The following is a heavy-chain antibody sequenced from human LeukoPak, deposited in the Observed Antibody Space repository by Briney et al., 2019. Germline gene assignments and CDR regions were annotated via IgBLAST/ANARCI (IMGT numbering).Heavy chain of an antibody. Sequence: SGTLSLTCTVSGGSISSYYWSWIRQPAGKGLEWIGRIYTSGSTNYNPSLKSRVTMSVDTSKNQFSLKLSSVTAADTAVYYCARGGSSWYESVSYFDYWGQGTLVTVSS. J-gene: IGHJ4*02. V-gene: IGHV4-4*07. CDR1: GGSISSYY. CDR2: IYTSGST. CDR3: ARGGSSWYESVSYFDY. D-gene: IGHD6-13*01.